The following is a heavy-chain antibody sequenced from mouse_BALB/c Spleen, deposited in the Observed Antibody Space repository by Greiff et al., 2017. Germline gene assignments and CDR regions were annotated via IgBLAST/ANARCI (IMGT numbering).Heavy chain of an antibody. Sequence: EVQLQESGPGLVKPSQSLSLTCSVTGYSITSGYYWNWIRQFPGNKLEWMGYISYDGSNNYNPSLKNRISITRDTSKNQFFLKLNSVTTEDTATYYCARDWGNYFDYWGQGTTLTVSS. V-gene: IGHV3-6*02. CDR3: ARDWGNYFDY. J-gene: IGHJ2*01. CDR1: GYSITSGYY. CDR2: ISYDGSN.